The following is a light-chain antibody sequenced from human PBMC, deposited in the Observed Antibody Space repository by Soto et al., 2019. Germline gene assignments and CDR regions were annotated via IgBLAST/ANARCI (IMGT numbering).Light chain of an antibody. J-gene: IGKJ2*01. CDR2: AAS. Sequence: EIVLTQSPGTLSLSPGERATLSCRASQSVNNNYVAWYQQKSGQAPRLLIFAASSRATGIPGRFSGSGSGTDFTLTISRTEPEDFAVYYCQQYGSSLYTFGQGPRWIS. V-gene: IGKV3-20*01. CDR3: QQYGSSLYT. CDR1: QSVNNNY.